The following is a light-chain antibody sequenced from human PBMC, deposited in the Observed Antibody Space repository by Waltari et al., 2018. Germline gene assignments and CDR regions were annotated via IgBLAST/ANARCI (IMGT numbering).Light chain of an antibody. CDR1: QSVSSY. J-gene: IGKJ4*01. CDR2: DAS. CDR3: QQRSNWPLALT. Sequence: EIVLTQSPATLSLSPGERATLSCRASQSVSSYLAWYQQKPGQAPRLLIYDASNRATGIPARFSDSGSGTDFTLTISSLEPEDFAVYYCQQRSNWPLALTFGGGTKVEIK. V-gene: IGKV3-11*01.